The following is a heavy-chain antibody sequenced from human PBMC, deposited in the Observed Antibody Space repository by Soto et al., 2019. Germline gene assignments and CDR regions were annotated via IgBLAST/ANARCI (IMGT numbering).Heavy chain of an antibody. CDR1: GGSISTSGSY. J-gene: IGHJ5*02. V-gene: IGHV4-39*01. Sequence: QLHLQESGPGRVKPSETLSLTCSVSGGSISTSGSYWGWVRQAPEKGLEWIGSAYYVWNINYNPALKRRVAISVDSSKTQFSLKLTSVTAADTAVYYCARLPLVRGVPAWGQGTLVTVSS. D-gene: IGHD3-10*01. CDR3: ARLPLVRGVPA. CDR2: AYYVWNI.